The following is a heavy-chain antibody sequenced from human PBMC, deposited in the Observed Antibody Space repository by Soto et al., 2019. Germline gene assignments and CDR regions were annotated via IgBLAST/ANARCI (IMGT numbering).Heavy chain of an antibody. CDR2: ISYDGSNK. D-gene: IGHD6-19*01. J-gene: IGHJ4*02. Sequence: LRLSCAASGFTFSSYGMHWVRQAPGKGLEWVAVISYDGSNKYYADSVKGRFTISRDNSKNTLYLQMNSLRAEDTAVYYCAKDTTSGSVGIFDYWGQGTLVTVSS. V-gene: IGHV3-30*18. CDR1: GFTFSSYG. CDR3: AKDTTSGSVGIFDY.